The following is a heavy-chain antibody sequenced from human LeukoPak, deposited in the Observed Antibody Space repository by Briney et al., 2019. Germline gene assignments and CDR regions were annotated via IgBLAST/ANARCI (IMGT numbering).Heavy chain of an antibody. CDR1: GFTFTNYA. Sequence: GGSLRLSCAASGFTFTNYAMNWVLQAPGKGLEWVSGISAGSGSAYYADSVKGRFTISRDNSKNTLYLQMNSLRAEDTAVYYCTKVLYCGGGCYLLPVDYWGQGTLVTVSS. CDR3: TKVLYCGGGCYLLPVDY. V-gene: IGHV3-23*01. CDR2: ISAGSGSA. D-gene: IGHD2-21*02. J-gene: IGHJ4*02.